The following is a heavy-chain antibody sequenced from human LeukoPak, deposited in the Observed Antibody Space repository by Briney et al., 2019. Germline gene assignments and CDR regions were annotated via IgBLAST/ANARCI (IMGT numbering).Heavy chain of an antibody. D-gene: IGHD5-18*01. Sequence: PSETLSLTCTVSGGSISSYYWSWIRQPPGKGLEWIGYIYYSGSTNYNPSLKSRVTISVDTSKNQFSLKLSSVTAADTAVYYCARDLAAMTRYYYYGMDVWAKGPRSPSP. J-gene: IGHJ6*02. CDR1: GGSISSYY. V-gene: IGHV4-59*01. CDR2: IYYSGST. CDR3: ARDLAAMTRYYYYGMDV.